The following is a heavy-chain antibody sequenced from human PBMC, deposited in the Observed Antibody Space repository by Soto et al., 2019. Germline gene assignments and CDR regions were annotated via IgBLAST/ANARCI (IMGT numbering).Heavy chain of an antibody. CDR1: GFTFSSYG. J-gene: IGHJ4*02. CDR2: ISYDGSNK. D-gene: IGHD5-12*01. Sequence: GGSLRLSCAASGFTFSSYGMHWVRQAPGKGPEWVAVISYDGSNKFYEDSVKGRFTISRDNSKNTLYLQMNSLRAEDTAVYFCAKDGGYSGYRGYFDSWGQGTLVTVSS. CDR3: AKDGGYSGYRGYFDS. V-gene: IGHV3-30*18.